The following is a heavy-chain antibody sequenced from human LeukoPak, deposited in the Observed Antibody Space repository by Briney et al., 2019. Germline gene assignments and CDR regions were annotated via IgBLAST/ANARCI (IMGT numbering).Heavy chain of an antibody. CDR2: ISDSGSTI. CDR1: EFVFSDYY. Sequence: PGGSLRLSCAASEFVFSDYYMSWIRQAPGKGLEWVSYISDSGSTIYYADSVKGRFTISRDNVKNSLYLQMNGLSAEDTAVYYCAREMEGDYGSGTFFDLWGQGNMVTVSS. D-gene: IGHD3-10*01. V-gene: IGHV3-11*01. J-gene: IGHJ4*02. CDR3: AREMEGDYGSGTFFDL.